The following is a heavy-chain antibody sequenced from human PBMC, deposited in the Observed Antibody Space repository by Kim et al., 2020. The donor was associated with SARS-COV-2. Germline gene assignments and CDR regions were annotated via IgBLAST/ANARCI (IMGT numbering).Heavy chain of an antibody. CDR3: ARDWETAAAGKGGY. V-gene: IGHV3-33*01. CDR1: GFTFSSYG. Sequence: GGSLRLSCAASGFTFSSYGMHWVRQAPGKGLEWVAVIWYDGSNKYYADSVKGRFTISRDNSKNTLYLQMNSLRAEDTAVYYCARDWETAAAGKGGYWGQGTLVTVSS. CDR2: IWYDGSNK. J-gene: IGHJ4*02. D-gene: IGHD6-13*01.